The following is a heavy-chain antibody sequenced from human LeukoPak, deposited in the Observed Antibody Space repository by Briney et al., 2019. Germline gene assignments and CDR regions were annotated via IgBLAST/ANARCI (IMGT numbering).Heavy chain of an antibody. CDR2: ISGDGGTT. V-gene: IGHV3-43*02. CDR3: AKDISYCSGGACYAATFDI. CDR1: GFTFGDSA. Sequence: PGGSLRLSCAASGFTFGDSAMHLVRQAPGKGLEWVSLISGDGGTTYYADSVKCRFTISRDNSKNSLYLQMKSLRTEDSALYYCAKDISYCSGGACYAATFDIWGQGTMVTVSS. J-gene: IGHJ3*02. D-gene: IGHD2-15*01.